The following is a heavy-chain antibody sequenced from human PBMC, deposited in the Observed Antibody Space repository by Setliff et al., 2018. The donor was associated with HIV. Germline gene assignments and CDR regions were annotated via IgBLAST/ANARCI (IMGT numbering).Heavy chain of an antibody. CDR1: GGSLSGYH. D-gene: IGHD2-8*01. V-gene: IGHV4-34*01. J-gene: IGHJ5*02. CDR2: INHGGDT. CDR3: ARDAPTVYANGWFDP. Sequence: SETLSLTCGVYGGSLSGYHWSWIRLPPGKGLEWIGEINHGGDTNYNPSLKSRVTISVDTSKNQFSLKLSSVTAADTAVFYCARDAPTVYANGWFDPWGQGTLVTVSS.